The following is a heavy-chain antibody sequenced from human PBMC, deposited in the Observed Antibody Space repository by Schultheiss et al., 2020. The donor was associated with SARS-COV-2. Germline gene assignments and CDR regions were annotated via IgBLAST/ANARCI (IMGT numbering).Heavy chain of an antibody. CDR3: ARDVPHIVVVPAAISYGMDV. CDR2: INAGNGNT. J-gene: IGHJ6*02. Sequence: ASVKVSCKASGYTFTSYAMHWVRQAPGQRLEWMGWINAGNGNTKYSQKFQGRVTITRDTSASTAYMELSSLRSEDTAVYYCARDVPHIVVVPAAISYGMDVWGQGTTVTVSS. D-gene: IGHD2-2*01. V-gene: IGHV1-3*01. CDR1: GYTFTSYA.